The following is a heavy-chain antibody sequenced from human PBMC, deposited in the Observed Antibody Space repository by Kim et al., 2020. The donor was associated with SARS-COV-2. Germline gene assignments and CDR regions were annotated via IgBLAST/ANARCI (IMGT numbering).Heavy chain of an antibody. D-gene: IGHD3-3*01. CDR2: IYTSGST. CDR1: GGSISSYY. CDR3: ARDSEYYDFWSGYHLGVDI. Sequence: SETLSLTCTVSGGSISSYYWSWIRQPAGKGLVWIGRIYTSGSTNYNPSLKSRVTMSVDTSKNQFSLKLSSVTAADTAVYYCARDSEYYDFWSGYHLGVDIWGQGTMVTVSS. J-gene: IGHJ3*02. V-gene: IGHV4-4*07.